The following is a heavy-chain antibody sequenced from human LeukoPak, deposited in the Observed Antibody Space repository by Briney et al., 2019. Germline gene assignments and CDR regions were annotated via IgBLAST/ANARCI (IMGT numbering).Heavy chain of an antibody. V-gene: IGHV4-4*02. CDR3: ARVIVMVRGVIQSHYFDY. CDR2: IYHSGST. CDR1: GGSISSSNW. D-gene: IGHD3-10*01. Sequence: SGTLSLTCAVSGGSISSSNWWSWVRQPPGKGLEWIGEIYHSGSTNYNPSLKSRVTISVDKSKNQFSLKLSAVTAADPAVYYCARVIVMVRGVIQSHYFDYWGQGTLVTVSS. J-gene: IGHJ4*02.